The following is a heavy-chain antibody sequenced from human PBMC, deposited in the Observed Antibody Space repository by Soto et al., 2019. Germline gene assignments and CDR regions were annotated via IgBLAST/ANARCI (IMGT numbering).Heavy chain of an antibody. D-gene: IGHD3-10*01. CDR2: IVPIFGTT. V-gene: IGHV1-69*06. Sequence: QVHLVQSVAEVRKPGSSVRVSCKASGGALSSIAISWVRQAPGLGLVWMGRIVPIFGTTDNSQKFQGRVTINAEKSTGTFYMEMTSLTPEDTAMYYCATDTSLFRGRVADTPWFETWGQGTLVTVSS. CDR1: GGALSSIA. J-gene: IGHJ5*02. CDR3: ATDTSLFRGRVADTPWFET.